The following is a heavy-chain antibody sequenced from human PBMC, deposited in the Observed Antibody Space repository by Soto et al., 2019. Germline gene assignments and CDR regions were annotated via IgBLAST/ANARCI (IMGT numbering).Heavy chain of an antibody. J-gene: IGHJ4*02. CDR3: ARDWLPNYYGSGTYGGVDY. CDR1: GFTFSSYW. CDR2: INSDGSST. V-gene: IGHV3-74*01. Sequence: EVQLVESGGGLVQPGGSLRLSCAASGFTFSSYWMHWVRQAPGKGLVWVSRINSDGSSTSYADSVKGRFTISRDNAKNTLYLQMNSVRAEDTAVYYCARDWLPNYYGSGTYGGVDYWGQGTLVTVSS. D-gene: IGHD3-10*01.